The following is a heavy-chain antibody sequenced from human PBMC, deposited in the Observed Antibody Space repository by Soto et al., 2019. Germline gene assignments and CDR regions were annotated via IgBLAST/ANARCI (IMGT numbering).Heavy chain of an antibody. D-gene: IGHD3-22*01. CDR3: AKGLYYYDSSGYRLFDY. CDR2: VSVSGGTT. V-gene: IGHV3-23*01. J-gene: IGHJ4*02. CDR1: GFMFNNYA. Sequence: LRLSCAASGFMFNNYAMSWVRQAPGKGLEWVSTVSVSGGTTYYADSLKGRFTISRDNSKKTVYLQMNRLRADDTAIYYCAKGLYYYDSSGYRLFDYWGQGTLVTVSS.